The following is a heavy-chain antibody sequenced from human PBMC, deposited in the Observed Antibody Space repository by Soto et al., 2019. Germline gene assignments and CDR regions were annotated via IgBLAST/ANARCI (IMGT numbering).Heavy chain of an antibody. J-gene: IGHJ4*02. CDR3: ALSYYYGSGGPLLYYFDY. D-gene: IGHD3-10*01. Sequence: QVQLVQSGAEVKKPGSSVKVSCKASGGTFSSYAISWVRQAPGQGLEWMGGIIPIFGTANYAQKFQGRVTITADESTSTAYMELSSLRSEDTAVYYCALSYYYGSGGPLLYYFDYWGQGTLVTVSS. CDR2: IIPIFGTA. V-gene: IGHV1-69*01. CDR1: GGTFSSYA.